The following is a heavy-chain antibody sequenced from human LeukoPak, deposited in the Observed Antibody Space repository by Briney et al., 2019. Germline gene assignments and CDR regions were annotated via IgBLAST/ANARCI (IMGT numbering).Heavy chain of an antibody. V-gene: IGHV1-8*02. D-gene: IGHD6-13*01. Sequence: ASVKVSCKASGYTFTGYYMHWVRQAPGQGLEWMGWMNPNSGNTGYAQKFQGRVTMTRNTSISTAYMELSSLRSEDTAVYYCARGSSSWYPFDYWGQGTLVTVSS. CDR3: ARGSSSWYPFDY. CDR2: MNPNSGNT. J-gene: IGHJ4*02. CDR1: GYTFTGYY.